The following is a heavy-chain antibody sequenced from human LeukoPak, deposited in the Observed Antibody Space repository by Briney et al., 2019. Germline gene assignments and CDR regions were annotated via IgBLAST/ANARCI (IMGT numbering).Heavy chain of an antibody. D-gene: IGHD3-3*01. J-gene: IGHJ4*02. CDR3: ARSGFWSGYYRRTNYFDY. Sequence: SETLSLTCSVSGGSISSYYWSWIRQPAGKGLEWIGRIYTSGSTNYNPSLKSRVTMSVDTSKNQFSLKLSSVTAADTAVYYCARSGFWSGYYRRTNYFDYWGQGTLVTVSS. V-gene: IGHV4-4*07. CDR2: IYTSGST. CDR1: GGSISSYY.